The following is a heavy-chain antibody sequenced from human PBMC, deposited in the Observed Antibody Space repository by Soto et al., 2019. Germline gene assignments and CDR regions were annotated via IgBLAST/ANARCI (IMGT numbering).Heavy chain of an antibody. Sequence: SETLSLTCTVSGGSISSYYWSWIRQPPGKGLEWIGYIYYSGSTNYNPSLKSRVTISVDTSKNQFSLKLSSVTAADTAVYYCARDRSMGLDTAMAEYYFDYWGQGTLVTVSS. V-gene: IGHV4-59*01. CDR2: IYYSGST. CDR3: ARDRSMGLDTAMAEYYFDY. CDR1: GGSISSYY. D-gene: IGHD5-18*01. J-gene: IGHJ4*02.